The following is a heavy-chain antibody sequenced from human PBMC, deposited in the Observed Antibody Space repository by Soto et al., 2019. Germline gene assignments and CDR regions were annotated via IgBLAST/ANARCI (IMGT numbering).Heavy chain of an antibody. Sequence: QVLLMQSGPEVKKPVASVKVSCKASGYTFHNYGISWVRQVPGQGLAWMGWISCYNGNTNYAPKIQGRVTVTRDTSTATAYMELRSLRSDDTAIYYCARGSESFDLWGQGTLVTVSS. J-gene: IGHJ4*02. CDR3: ARGSESFDL. CDR2: ISCYNGNT. D-gene: IGHD1-26*01. CDR1: GYTFHNYG. V-gene: IGHV1-18*01.